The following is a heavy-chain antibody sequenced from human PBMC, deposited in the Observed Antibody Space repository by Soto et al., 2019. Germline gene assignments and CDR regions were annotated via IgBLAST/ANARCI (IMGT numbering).Heavy chain of an antibody. CDR3: ARGEDDYGDFGSMDV. CDR1: GGHFDRFA. D-gene: IGHD4-17*01. J-gene: IGHJ6*02. CDR2: IIPFLSAT. V-gene: IGHV1-69*01. Sequence: QVQLVQSGAEVKKPGSSVKVSCRASGGHFDRFALSWLRQAHGQGLEWMGGIIPFLSATTYAQKFQGRVTITADESASTLYLELRSLTSDDTAVYYCARGEDDYGDFGSMDVWGQGTSVNVSS.